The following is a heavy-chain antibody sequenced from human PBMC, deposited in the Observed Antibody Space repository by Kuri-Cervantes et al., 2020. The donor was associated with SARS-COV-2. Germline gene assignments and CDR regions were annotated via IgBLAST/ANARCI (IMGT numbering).Heavy chain of an antibody. CDR3: AKPQQLAQHRFPPKYYFDY. CDR2: ISSSSSTI. CDR1: GFTFSSYS. D-gene: IGHD6-13*01. V-gene: IGHV3-48*01. J-gene: IGHJ4*02. Sequence: GGSLRLSCAASGFTFSSYSMNWVRQAPGKGLEWVSYISSSSSTIYYADSVKGRFTISRDNAKNSLYLQMNSLRAEDTAVYYCAKPQQLAQHRFPPKYYFDYWGQGTLVTVSS.